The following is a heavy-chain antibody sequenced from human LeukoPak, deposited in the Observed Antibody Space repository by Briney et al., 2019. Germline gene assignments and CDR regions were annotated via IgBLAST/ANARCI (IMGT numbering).Heavy chain of an antibody. D-gene: IGHD6-13*01. CDR3: ARNGGQQLSRSWFDP. J-gene: IGHJ5*02. CDR1: GGSFSGYY. V-gene: IGHV4-34*01. Sequence: SETLSLTCAVYGGSFSGYYWSWIRQPPGKGLEWIGEINHSGSTNYNPSLKSRVTISVDTSKNQFSLKLSSVTAADTAVYYCARNGGQQLSRSWFDPWGQGTLVTVSS. CDR2: INHSGST.